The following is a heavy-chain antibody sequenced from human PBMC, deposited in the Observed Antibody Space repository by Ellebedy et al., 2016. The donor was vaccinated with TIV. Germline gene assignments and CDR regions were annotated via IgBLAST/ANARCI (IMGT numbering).Heavy chain of an antibody. D-gene: IGHD2-15*01. J-gene: IGHJ3*02. Sequence: ASVKVSCKGSGYSFTSYAMHWVRQAPGQRLEWMGWINAGNGNTKYSQKFQGRVTITRDTSASTAYMELSNLTSEDTAVFYCARAGIGAYDIWGQGTMITVSS. CDR1: GYSFTSYA. V-gene: IGHV1-3*01. CDR3: ARAGIGAYDI. CDR2: INAGNGNT.